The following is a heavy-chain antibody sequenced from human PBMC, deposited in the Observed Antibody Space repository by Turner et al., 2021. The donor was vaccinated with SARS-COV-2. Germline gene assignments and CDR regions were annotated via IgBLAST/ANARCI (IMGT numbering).Heavy chain of an antibody. D-gene: IGHD1-26*01. CDR2: ISYDGSNK. J-gene: IGHJ5*02. CDR1: GFTFSSYA. Sequence: QVQLVESGGGVVQPGRSLRLSCAASGFTFSSYAMHWVRQAPGKGLEWVAVISYDGSNKYYADSVKGRFTISRDNSKNTLDLQMNSLRAEDTAVYYCARETREARFDPWGQGTLVTVSS. CDR3: ARETREARFDP. V-gene: IGHV3-30-3*01.